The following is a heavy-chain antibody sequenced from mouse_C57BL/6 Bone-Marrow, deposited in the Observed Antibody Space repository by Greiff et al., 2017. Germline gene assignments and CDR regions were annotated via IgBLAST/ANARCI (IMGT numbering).Heavy chain of an antibody. J-gene: IGHJ1*03. CDR2: ISSGGDYI. V-gene: IGHV5-9-1*02. Sequence: EVNLVESGEGLVKPGGSLKLSCAASGFTFSSYAMSWVRQTPEKRLEWVAYISSGGDYIYYADTVKGRFTISRDNARNNLYLQMSSLKSEDTAMYYCTRVGYYGSRRYFDVWGTGTTVTVSS. CDR1: GFTFSSYA. CDR3: TRVGYYGSRRYFDV. D-gene: IGHD1-1*01.